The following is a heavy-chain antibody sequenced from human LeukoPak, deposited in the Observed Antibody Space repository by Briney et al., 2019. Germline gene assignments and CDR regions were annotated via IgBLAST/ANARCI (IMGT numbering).Heavy chain of an antibody. CDR2: MNPNSGNT. CDR3: ARGTLWFGDYDY. CDR1: GYTFTSYD. D-gene: IGHD3-10*01. Sequence: ASVKVSCKASGYTFTSYDINWVRQATGQGLEWMGWMNPNSGNTGYAQKFQGRVTMTRNTSISTAYMELSSLRSEDTAVYYCARGTLWFGDYDYWGQRTLVTVSS. V-gene: IGHV1-8*01. J-gene: IGHJ4*02.